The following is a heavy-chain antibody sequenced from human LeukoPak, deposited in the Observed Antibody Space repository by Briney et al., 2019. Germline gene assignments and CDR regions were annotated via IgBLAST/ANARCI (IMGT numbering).Heavy chain of an antibody. CDR3: ARDNRLGARWGFDY. Sequence: PSETLSLTCTVSGGSISSYYWSWIRQPAGKGLEWIGRIYTSGSTNYNPSLKSRVTISVDKSKNQFSLKLSSVTAADTAVYYCARDNRLGARWGFDYWGQGTLVTVSS. D-gene: IGHD1-26*01. J-gene: IGHJ4*02. CDR1: GGSISSYY. V-gene: IGHV4-4*07. CDR2: IYTSGST.